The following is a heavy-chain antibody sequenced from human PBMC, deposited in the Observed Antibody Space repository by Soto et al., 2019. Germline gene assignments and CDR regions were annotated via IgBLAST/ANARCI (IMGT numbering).Heavy chain of an antibody. J-gene: IGHJ4*02. CDR2: IKSKTDGGTT. Sequence: GGSLRLSCAASGVNFSNAWMNWVRQAPGRGLEWVGRIKSKTDGGTTDYAAPVKGRFTISRDDSKNTLYLQMNSLKTEDTAVYYCTTDQYYYDSSGYYYVGVPDRFWGQGTLVTVSS. V-gene: IGHV3-15*07. CDR1: GVNFSNAW. CDR3: TTDQYYYDSSGYYYVGVPDRF. D-gene: IGHD3-22*01.